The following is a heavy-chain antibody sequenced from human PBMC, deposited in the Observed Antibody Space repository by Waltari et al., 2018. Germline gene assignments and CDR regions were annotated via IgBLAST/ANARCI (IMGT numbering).Heavy chain of an antibody. CDR1: GYTLTPYY. D-gene: IGHD2-2*01. CDR3: ARESAFSTSWYPGFDP. Sequence: QVQLVQSGAEVKKPGASVKVSCKASGYTLTPYYMHWVRQAPGQGLECMGRINPNRGDTNYARKVQDRVTMTRDTSVNTAYMVVGRLTSDDTAVYFCARESAFSTSWYPGFDPWGQGTLVTVAS. CDR2: INPNRGDT. V-gene: IGHV1-2*06. J-gene: IGHJ5*02.